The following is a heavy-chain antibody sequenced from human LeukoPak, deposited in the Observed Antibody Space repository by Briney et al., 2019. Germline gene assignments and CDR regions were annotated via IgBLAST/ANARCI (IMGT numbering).Heavy chain of an antibody. CDR1: GFTFSSYA. CDR3: AKGLMTTVTIEDY. CDR2: ISGSGFNT. J-gene: IGHJ4*02. V-gene: IGHV3-23*01. D-gene: IGHD4-17*01. Sequence: GGSLRLSCAASGFTFSSYAMSWVCQAPGKGLEWVSAISGSGFNTYYADSVKGRFTISRDNSKNTLYLQMNSLRAEDTAVYYCAKGLMTTVTIEDYWGQGTLVTVSS.